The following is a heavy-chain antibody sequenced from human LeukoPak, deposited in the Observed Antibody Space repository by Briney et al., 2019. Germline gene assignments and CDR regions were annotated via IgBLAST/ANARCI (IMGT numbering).Heavy chain of an antibody. Sequence: SETLSLTCSVSGGSISGTSYCWGWIRQPPGKGPEWIGSHYHTGRIYHNPSLNSRVTISVDTSKNQFSLKLSSVTAADTAVYYCARDLGFGAFDIWGQGTMLTVSA. CDR3: ARDLGFGAFDI. J-gene: IGHJ3*02. D-gene: IGHD3-10*01. CDR1: GGSISGTSYC. CDR2: HYHTGRI. V-gene: IGHV4-39*07.